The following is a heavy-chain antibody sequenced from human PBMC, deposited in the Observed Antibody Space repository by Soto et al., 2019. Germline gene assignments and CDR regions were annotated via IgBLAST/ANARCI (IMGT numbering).Heavy chain of an antibody. CDR2: IGTAGDT. Sequence: GGSLILSCAASGFTFSSYYMHWVRQATGKGLEWVSAIGTAGDTYHPGSVKGRFTISRENAKNSLYLQMNSLRAGDTAVYYCARYYYDSSGYYYFDYWGQGTLVTVSS. J-gene: IGHJ4*02. V-gene: IGHV3-13*04. D-gene: IGHD3-22*01. CDR1: GFTFSSYY. CDR3: ARYYYDSSGYYYFDY.